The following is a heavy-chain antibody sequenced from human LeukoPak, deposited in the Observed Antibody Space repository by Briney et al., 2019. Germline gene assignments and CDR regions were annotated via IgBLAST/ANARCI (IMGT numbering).Heavy chain of an antibody. J-gene: IGHJ3*02. Sequence: SETLSLTCTVSGGSISNYYWSWIRQPPGKGLEWIGYIYYSGSTYYNPSLKSRVTISVDTSKNQFSLKLSSVTAADTAVYYCARVGRITIFGVVIPDAFDIWGQGTMVTVSS. CDR1: GGSISNYY. CDR3: ARVGRITIFGVVIPDAFDI. CDR2: IYYSGST. D-gene: IGHD3-3*01. V-gene: IGHV4-59*12.